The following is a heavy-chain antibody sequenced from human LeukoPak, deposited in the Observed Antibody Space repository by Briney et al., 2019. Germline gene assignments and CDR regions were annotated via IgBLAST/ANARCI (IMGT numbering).Heavy chain of an antibody. CDR3: ASGLYGGVFDN. CDR1: GFTFRNYA. V-gene: IGHV3-23*01. J-gene: IGHJ4*02. CDR2: ISTGSDST. D-gene: IGHD4/OR15-4a*01. Sequence: GGSLRLSCVASGFTFRNYAMNWVRQAPGKGLEWISDISTGSDSTYYIESVRGRFTISRDNSKNTLYLQMNSLRPDDTAVYYCASGLYGGVFDNWGQGTLVTVSS.